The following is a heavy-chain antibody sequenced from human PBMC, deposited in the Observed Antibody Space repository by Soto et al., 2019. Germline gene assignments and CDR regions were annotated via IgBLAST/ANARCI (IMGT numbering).Heavy chain of an antibody. V-gene: IGHV3-30-3*01. CDR3: ARETDGSGSYYRE. D-gene: IGHD3-10*01. CDR2: ISYDGSNK. CDR1: GFTFSSYA. J-gene: IGHJ4*02. Sequence: QVQLVESGGGVVQPGRSLRLSCAASGFTFSSYAMHWVRQAPGKGLEWVAVISYDGSNKYYADSVKGRFTISRDNSKNTLYLQMNSLRAEDTAVYYCARETDGSGSYYREWGQGTLVTVSS.